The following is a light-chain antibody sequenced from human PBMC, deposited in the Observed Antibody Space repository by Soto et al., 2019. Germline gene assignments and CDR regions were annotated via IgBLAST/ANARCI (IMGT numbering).Light chain of an antibody. CDR2: GNS. J-gene: IGLJ2*01. CDR1: SSNIGAGYD. V-gene: IGLV1-40*01. CDR3: QSYDSSLSGVV. Sequence: QSVLTQPPSVSGAPGQRVTISCTGSSSNIGAGYDVHWYQQLPGTAPKLLIYGNSNRPSGVPDRFSGSKSGTSASLAITGLRAEDEADYCCQSYDSSLSGVVFGGGTKVTVL.